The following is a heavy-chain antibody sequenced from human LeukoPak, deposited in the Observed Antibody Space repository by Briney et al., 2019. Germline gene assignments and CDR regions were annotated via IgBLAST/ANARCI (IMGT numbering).Heavy chain of an antibody. CDR2: ISYDGSNK. Sequence: GRSLRLSCAASGFTFSSYGMHWVRQAPGKGLEWVAVISYDGSNKYYADSVKGRFTISRDNSKNTLYLQMNSLRAEDTAVYYCAKDHGYDPFRLSYYYYMDVWGKGTTVTVSS. D-gene: IGHD5-12*01. V-gene: IGHV3-30*18. CDR3: AKDHGYDPFRLSYYYYMDV. J-gene: IGHJ6*03. CDR1: GFTFSSYG.